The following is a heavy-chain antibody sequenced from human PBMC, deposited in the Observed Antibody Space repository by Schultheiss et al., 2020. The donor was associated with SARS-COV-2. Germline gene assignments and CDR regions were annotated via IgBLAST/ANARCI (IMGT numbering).Heavy chain of an antibody. Sequence: GGSLRLSCAASGFTFSSYWMHWVRQAPGKGLVWVSRINRDGSSTSYADSVKGRFTISRDNAKNTLYLQMNSLRAEDTAVYYCAKAFDYSNYGWFDPWGQGTLVTVSS. CDR2: INRDGSST. J-gene: IGHJ5*02. CDR1: GFTFSSYW. D-gene: IGHD4-11*01. CDR3: AKAFDYSNYGWFDP. V-gene: IGHV3-74*01.